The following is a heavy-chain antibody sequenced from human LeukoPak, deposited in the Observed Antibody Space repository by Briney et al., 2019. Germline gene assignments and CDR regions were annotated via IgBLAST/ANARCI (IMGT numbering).Heavy chain of an antibody. CDR3: ARTVLVPYYYYMDV. CDR1: GGTFSSYT. J-gene: IGHJ6*03. Sequence: SVKVSCRASGGTFSSYTISWVRQAPGQGLEWVGRNIPILGIANYAQKFQGRVTITADKSTSTAYMELSSLRSEDTAVYYCARTVLVPYYYYMDVWGKGTTVTVSS. CDR2: NIPILGIA. D-gene: IGHD6-6*01. V-gene: IGHV1-69*02.